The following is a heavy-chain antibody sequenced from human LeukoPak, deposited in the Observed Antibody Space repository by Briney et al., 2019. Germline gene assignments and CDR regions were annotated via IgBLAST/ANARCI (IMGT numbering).Heavy chain of an antibody. CDR2: IKPRVGST. J-gene: IGHJ6*02. D-gene: IGHD5-12*01. CDR3: ARPEVATAYYYFYGMDV. V-gene: IGHV1-46*01. CDR1: GYTFTSYY. Sequence: ASVKVSCTASGYTFTSYYMNWVRQAPGQGLEWMGIIKPRVGSTRHAQKFQGRVTMDRDTSASTVYMELSSLRSEDTAVYYCARPEVATAYYYFYGMDVWGQGTTVTVFS.